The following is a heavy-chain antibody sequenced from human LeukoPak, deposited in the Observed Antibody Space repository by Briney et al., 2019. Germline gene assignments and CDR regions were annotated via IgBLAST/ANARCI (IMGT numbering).Heavy chain of an antibody. CDR1: GFTLSSYA. D-gene: IGHD1-26*01. CDR3: ARDGLVDY. J-gene: IGHJ4*02. CDR2: ISYDGSSK. Sequence: GGSLRLSCAASGFTLSSYAMHWVREAPGKGLEWVAVISYDGSSKYYADSVKGRFTISRDNSKNTLYLQMNSLRAEDTAVYYCARDGLVDYWGQGTLVTVSS. V-gene: IGHV3-30-3*01.